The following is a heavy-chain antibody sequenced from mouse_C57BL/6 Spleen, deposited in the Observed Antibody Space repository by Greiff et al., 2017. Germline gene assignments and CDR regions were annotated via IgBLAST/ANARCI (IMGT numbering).Heavy chain of an antibody. V-gene: IGHV1-9*01. CDR2: ILPGSGST. Sequence: QVQLQQSGAELMKPGASVKVSCKATGYTFTGYWIEWVKQRPGHGLEWIGEILPGSGSTNYNEKFKGKSTFTADTSSNTAYMQVSSLTTEDSAIYYCARAGYDGYYGYAMDYWGQGTSDTVSS. D-gene: IGHD2-3*01. J-gene: IGHJ4*01. CDR3: ARAGYDGYYGYAMDY. CDR1: GYTFTGYW.